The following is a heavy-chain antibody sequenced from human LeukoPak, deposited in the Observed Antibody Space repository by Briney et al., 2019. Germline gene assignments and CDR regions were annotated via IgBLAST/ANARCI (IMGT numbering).Heavy chain of an antibody. D-gene: IGHD2-2*01. J-gene: IGHJ6*02. CDR3: AREGAVVPAAMNYYYYGMDV. CDR1: GYTFTSYY. V-gene: IGHV1-46*01. CDR2: INPSGGST. Sequence: ASVKVSCKASGYTFTSYYMHWARQAPGQGLEWMGIINPSGGSTSYAQKFQGRVTMTRDTSTSTVYMELSSLRSEDTAVYYCAREGAVVPAAMNYYYYGMDVWGQGTTVTVSS.